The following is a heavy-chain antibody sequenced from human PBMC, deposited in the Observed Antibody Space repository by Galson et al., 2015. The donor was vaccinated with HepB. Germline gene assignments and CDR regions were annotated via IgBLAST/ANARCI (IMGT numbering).Heavy chain of an antibody. Sequence: SLRLSCAASGFTFSDFYMSWIRQAPGKGLEWISYISSSGDIVSYGDSVKGRFTISRDNAKSSLYLQLNNLRAEDTAVYYCARASLGWFDPWGQGTLLTVSS. J-gene: IGHJ5*02. CDR1: GFTFSDFY. CDR2: ISSSGDIV. CDR3: ARASLGWFDP. V-gene: IGHV3-11*01.